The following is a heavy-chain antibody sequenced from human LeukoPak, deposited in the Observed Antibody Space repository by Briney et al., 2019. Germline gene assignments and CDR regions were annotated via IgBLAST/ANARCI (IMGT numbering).Heavy chain of an antibody. CDR2: ISAYNGIT. V-gene: IGHV1-18*01. CDR3: ARSRSIAAAADY. J-gene: IGHJ4*02. CDR1: GYTFISYG. Sequence: ASVKVSCTASGYTFISYGISWVRQAPGQGLEWMGWISAYNGITNYVQKLQGRVTMTTDTSTSTAYMELRSLRSDDTAVYYCARSRSIAAAADYWGQGTLVIVSS. D-gene: IGHD6-13*01.